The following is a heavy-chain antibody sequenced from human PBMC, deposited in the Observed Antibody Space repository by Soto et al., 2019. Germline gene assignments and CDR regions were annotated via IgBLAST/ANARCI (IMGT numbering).Heavy chain of an antibody. V-gene: IGHV4-59*01. CDR1: GGSISSYY. CDR3: ARKKLGIEGTFDY. Sequence: SQTLSLTCTVSGGSISSYYWSWIWQPPGKGLEWIGYIYYSGSTNYNPSLKSRVTISVDTSKNQFSLKLSSVTAADTAVYYCARKKLGIEGTFDYWGQGTLVTVSS. CDR2: IYYSGST. J-gene: IGHJ4*02. D-gene: IGHD7-27*01.